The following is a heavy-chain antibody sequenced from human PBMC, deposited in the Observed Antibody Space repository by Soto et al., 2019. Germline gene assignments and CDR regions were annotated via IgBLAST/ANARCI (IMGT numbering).Heavy chain of an antibody. Sequence: EVQLVESGGGLVKPGGSLRLSCAASGFTFSSYSMNWVRQAPGKGLEWVSSISSSSSYIYYADSVKGRFTISRDNAKNSLYLQMKRLRAEETAVYYCGREGGGDMVRGVIGFDYWGQGTLVTVSS. CDR3: GREGGGDMVRGVIGFDY. CDR2: ISSSSSYI. CDR1: GFTFSSYS. D-gene: IGHD3-10*01. V-gene: IGHV3-21*01. J-gene: IGHJ4*02.